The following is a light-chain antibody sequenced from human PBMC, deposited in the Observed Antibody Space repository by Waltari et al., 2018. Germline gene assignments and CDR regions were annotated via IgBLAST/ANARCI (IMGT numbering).Light chain of an antibody. CDR3: AVWDDSLNGVV. Sequence: QSVLTQPPSASGTPGQGVTISCSGSSSNLGSNVVGWYRHLPGTAPKLLIYYNDQRPSGVPARFSGSKSGTSASLAISGLQSDDEGHYYCAVWDDSLNGVVFGGGTELTVL. CDR1: SSNLGSNV. J-gene: IGLJ2*01. CDR2: YND. V-gene: IGLV1-44*01.